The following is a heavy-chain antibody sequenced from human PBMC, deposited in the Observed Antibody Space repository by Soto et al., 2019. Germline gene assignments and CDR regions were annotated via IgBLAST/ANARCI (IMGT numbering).Heavy chain of an antibody. D-gene: IGHD4-17*01. CDR2: ISYDGSNK. Sequence: QVRLVESGGGVVQPGRSLRLSCAASGFTFSSYGMHWVRQAPGKGLEWVAVISYDGSNKYYADSVKGRFTISRDNSKNTLYLQMNSLRAEDTAVYYCAKAETTVVPFDYWRQGTLVTVSS. CDR3: AKAETTVVPFDY. CDR1: GFTFSSYG. J-gene: IGHJ4*02. V-gene: IGHV3-30*18.